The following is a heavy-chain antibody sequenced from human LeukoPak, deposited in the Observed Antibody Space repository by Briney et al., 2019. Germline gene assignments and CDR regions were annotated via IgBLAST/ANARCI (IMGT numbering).Heavy chain of an antibody. J-gene: IGHJ4*02. D-gene: IGHD6-19*01. CDR3: ARTSGPHDY. CDR1: GGSISSYY. V-gene: IGHV4-59*01. CDR2: IYYSGST. Sequence: PSETLSLTCTVSGGSISSYYWSWIRQPPGKGLEWIGYIYYSGSTNYNPSLKSRVTISVDTSKNQFSLKLSSVTAADTAVYYCARTSGPHDYWGQGTLVTVSS.